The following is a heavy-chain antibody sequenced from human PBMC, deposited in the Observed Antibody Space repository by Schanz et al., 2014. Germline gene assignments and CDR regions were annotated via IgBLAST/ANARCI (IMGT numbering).Heavy chain of an antibody. D-gene: IGHD1-1*01. CDR3: AKIERNED. Sequence: EVQLLESGGGLVQPGGSLRLSCAASGFTFTNYAMSWVRQAPGKGLEWVSGITGASDHIDYAESVKGRFTISRDNSKNTLYLQMKSLRAEDTAVYFCAKIERNEDWGQGTLVTVSS. CDR2: ITGASDHI. CDR1: GFTFTNYA. J-gene: IGHJ4*02. V-gene: IGHV3-23*01.